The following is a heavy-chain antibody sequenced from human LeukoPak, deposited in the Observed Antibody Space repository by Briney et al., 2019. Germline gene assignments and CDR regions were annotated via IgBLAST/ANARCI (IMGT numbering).Heavy chain of an antibody. V-gene: IGHV4-34*01. Sequence: SETLSLTCAVYGGSFSGYYWSWIRQPPGKGLEWIGEINHSGSTNYNPSLKSRVTISVDTSKNQFSLKLSSVTAADTAVYYCARPPLGDYYGSSGYYDWGQGTLVTVSS. J-gene: IGHJ4*02. CDR2: INHSGST. CDR1: GGSFSGYY. CDR3: ARPPLGDYYGSSGYYD. D-gene: IGHD3-22*01.